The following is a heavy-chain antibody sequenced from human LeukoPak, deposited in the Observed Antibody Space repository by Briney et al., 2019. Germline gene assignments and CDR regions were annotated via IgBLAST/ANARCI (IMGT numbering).Heavy chain of an antibody. Sequence: GGSLRLSCAASVFTFHDYAMYWVRQAPGKGPEWVSLISGDSGSTDYADFVKGRFTISRDNSQNSVFLQMNSLTSEDTAVYFCANDRGRGWYDFHYWGQGTLVTVSS. CDR2: ISGDSGST. J-gene: IGHJ4*02. V-gene: IGHV3-43*02. D-gene: IGHD6-19*01. CDR3: ANDRGRGWYDFHY. CDR1: VFTFHDYA.